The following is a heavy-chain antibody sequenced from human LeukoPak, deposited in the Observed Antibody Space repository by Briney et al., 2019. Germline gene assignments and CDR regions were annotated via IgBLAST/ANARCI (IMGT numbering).Heavy chain of an antibody. V-gene: IGHV3-7*01. CDR1: GFTFSSYW. J-gene: IGHJ4*02. D-gene: IGHD3-10*01. CDR3: ARDTNYYGSGSYYLSDY. Sequence: GGSLRLSCAASGFTFSSYWMSWVRQAPGKGLEWVANIKQDGSEKYYVGSVKGRFTISRDNAKNSLYLQMNSLRAEDTAVYYCARDTNYYGSGSYYLSDYWGQGTLVTVSS. CDR2: IKQDGSEK.